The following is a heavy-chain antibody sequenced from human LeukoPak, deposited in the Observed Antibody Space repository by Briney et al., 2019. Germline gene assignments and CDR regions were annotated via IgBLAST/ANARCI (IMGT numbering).Heavy chain of an antibody. D-gene: IGHD6-19*01. CDR3: AAHRHYSSGWFDY. Sequence: GASVKVSCTASVYTFTNYDINWVRQATGQGLEWLGWMDPNTGNTGYAQKFQGRVTITRNTSIRTAYMELSSLRSEDTAVYYCAAHRHYSSGWFDYWGQGTLVTVSS. CDR1: VYTFTNYD. J-gene: IGHJ4*02. V-gene: IGHV1-8*03. CDR2: MDPNTGNT.